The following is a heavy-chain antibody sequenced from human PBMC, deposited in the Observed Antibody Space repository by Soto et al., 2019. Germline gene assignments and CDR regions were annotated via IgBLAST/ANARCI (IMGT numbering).Heavy chain of an antibody. J-gene: IGHJ2*01. Sequence: QVQLVQSGAEVKKPGSSVTVSCTASGGTFSSYTISWVRQAPGQGLEWMGGIIPIFGTANYAQKFQGRVTITADESTSPASMELSSLTSEDTAVYYCARGKHRWLQRWYFDLWGRGTLVTVSS. CDR2: IIPIFGTA. V-gene: IGHV1-69*12. D-gene: IGHD5-12*01. CDR1: GGTFSSYT. CDR3: ARGKHRWLQRWYFDL.